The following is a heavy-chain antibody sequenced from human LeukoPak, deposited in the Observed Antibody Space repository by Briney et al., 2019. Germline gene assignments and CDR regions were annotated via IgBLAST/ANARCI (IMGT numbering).Heavy chain of an antibody. Sequence: SETLSLTCTVSGGSISSYYWSWILQPAGKGLEWIGRIYTSGSTNYNPSLKSRVTMTVDTSKNQFSLKLSSVTAADTAVYYCAREPYYDFWSGSAYGVDVWGQGTTVTVSS. CDR2: IYTSGST. D-gene: IGHD3-3*01. CDR1: GGSISSYY. CDR3: AREPYYDFWSGSAYGVDV. J-gene: IGHJ6*02. V-gene: IGHV4-4*07.